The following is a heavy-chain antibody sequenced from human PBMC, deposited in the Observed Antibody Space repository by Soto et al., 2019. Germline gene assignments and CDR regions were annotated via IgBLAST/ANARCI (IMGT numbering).Heavy chain of an antibody. CDR2: ISPYYDTV. J-gene: IGHJ4*02. Sequence: QAQVVESGAEVRKPGSSVTLSCKASEGTFNSYAFAWVRQAPGQGLEWMGGISPYYDTVNYAQKLQDRVPITAADSTNTVYMEMSSLSSDATAVYFCASGASRWYPYFFASWAQGTLVPVSS. CDR1: EGTFNSYA. CDR3: ASGASRWYPYFFAS. D-gene: IGHD6-13*01. V-gene: IGHV1-69*01.